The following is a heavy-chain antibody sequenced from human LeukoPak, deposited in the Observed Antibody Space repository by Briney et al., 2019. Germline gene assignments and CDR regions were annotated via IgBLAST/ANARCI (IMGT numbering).Heavy chain of an antibody. J-gene: IGHJ4*02. D-gene: IGHD3-3*01. CDR2: INPNTGNP. CDR1: GYTLTRNA. CDR3: ARTYYDFWSGYHKFDY. Sequence: ASLKVSCKASGYTLTRNALNWVRQAPGQDLDWMGWINPNTGNPTYAQGFTGRFVFSLDTSVSTAYLRITSLKAEDTAVYYCARTYYDFWSGYHKFDYWGQGTLVTVSS. V-gene: IGHV7-4-1*02.